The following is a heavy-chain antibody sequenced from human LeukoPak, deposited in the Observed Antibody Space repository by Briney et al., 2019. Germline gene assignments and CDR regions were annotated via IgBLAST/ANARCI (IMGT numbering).Heavy chain of an antibody. Sequence: SGGSLRLSCAVSGLTLSNVWMNWVRQAPGKGLEWVSVIYSGGSTYYADSVKGRFIISRDNSKNTLYLQMNSLRAEDTAVYYCVPRSRGMDVWGQGTTVIVSS. J-gene: IGHJ6*02. CDR2: IYSGGST. D-gene: IGHD3-10*01. V-gene: IGHV3-53*01. CDR3: VPRSRGMDV. CDR1: GLTLSNVW.